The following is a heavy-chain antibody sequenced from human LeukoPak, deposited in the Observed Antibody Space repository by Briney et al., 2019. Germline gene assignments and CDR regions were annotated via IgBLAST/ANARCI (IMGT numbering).Heavy chain of an antibody. CDR2: ISYDGSNK. CDR3: AKVRTMIAVAFDI. D-gene: IGHD3-22*01. CDR1: GFTFSSYA. J-gene: IGHJ3*02. Sequence: PGGSLRLSCAASGFTFSSYAMHWVRQAPGKGLEWVAVISYDGSNKYYADSVKGRFTISRDDSKNTLYLQMNSLRAEDTAVYYCAKVRTMIAVAFDIWGQGTMVTVSS. V-gene: IGHV3-30*04.